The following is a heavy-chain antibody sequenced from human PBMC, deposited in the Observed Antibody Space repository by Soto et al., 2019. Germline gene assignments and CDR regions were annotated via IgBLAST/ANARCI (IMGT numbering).Heavy chain of an antibody. J-gene: IGHJ3*02. CDR1: GGTFSSYA. D-gene: IGHD3-10*01. CDR2: IIPIFGTA. CDR3: ARVREGGSGPIDAIDI. Sequence: GASVKVSCKASGGTFSSYAISWVRQAPGQGLEWMGGIIPIFGTANYAQKFQGRVTITADESTSTAYMELSSLRSEDTAVYYCARVREGGSGPIDAIDIWGQGTMVTVSS. V-gene: IGHV1-69*13.